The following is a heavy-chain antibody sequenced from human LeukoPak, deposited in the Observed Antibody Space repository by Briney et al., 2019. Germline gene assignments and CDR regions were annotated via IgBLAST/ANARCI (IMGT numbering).Heavy chain of an antibody. CDR2: INHSGST. D-gene: IGHD6-13*01. CDR1: GGSFSGYY. V-gene: IGHV4-34*01. Sequence: PSETLSLTCAVYGGSFSGYYWSWIRQPPGKGLEWIGEINHSGSTNYNPFLKSRVTISVDTSKNQFSLKLSSVTAADTAVYYCARLITGIAAQAGSYWGQGTLVTVSS. CDR3: ARLITGIAAQAGSY. J-gene: IGHJ4*02.